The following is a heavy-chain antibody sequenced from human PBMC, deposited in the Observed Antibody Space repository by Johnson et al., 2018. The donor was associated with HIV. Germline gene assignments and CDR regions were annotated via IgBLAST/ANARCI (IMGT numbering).Heavy chain of an antibody. CDR3: ARKSVINFDAFDI. Sequence: QVQLVESWGGVVQPGRSLRLSCAASGFTFSSYAMHWVRQAPGKGLEWVAIISYGGNEKYYADSVKGRFTISRDDSKNTLLLQMKSLRAEDTAVYFCARKSVINFDAFDIWGQGTLVIVSS. CDR2: ISYGGNEK. J-gene: IGHJ3*02. V-gene: IGHV3-30*04. D-gene: IGHD4-23*01. CDR1: GFTFSSYA.